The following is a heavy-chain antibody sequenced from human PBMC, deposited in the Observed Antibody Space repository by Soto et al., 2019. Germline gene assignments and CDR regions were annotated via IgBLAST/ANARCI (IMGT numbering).Heavy chain of an antibody. Sequence: QVQLVESGGGVVQPGRSLRLSCAASGFTFSSYGMHWVRQAPGKGLEWVAVIWYDGSKKYYADSVKSRFTISRDNSKNTLYLQMNSLRAEDTAVDYCARDSGDYEDYWGQGSLVIVFS. CDR1: GFTFSSYG. D-gene: IGHD4-17*01. CDR3: ARDSGDYEDY. V-gene: IGHV3-33*01. J-gene: IGHJ4*02. CDR2: IWYDGSKK.